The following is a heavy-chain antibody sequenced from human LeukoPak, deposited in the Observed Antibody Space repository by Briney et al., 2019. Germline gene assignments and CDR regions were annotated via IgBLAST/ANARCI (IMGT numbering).Heavy chain of an antibody. CDR2: MSARSGTR. V-gene: IGHV3-48*01. J-gene: IGHJ4*02. CDR1: GFSFSSYN. Sequence: GGSLRLSCAASGFSFSSYNMNWVRQAPGKGLEWLSYMSARSGTRYYADSVEGRFTISRDNAKNSLYLQMSSLRAEDTAVYYCVRAYGSGSYGYGYWGQGTLVTVSS. D-gene: IGHD3-10*01. CDR3: VRAYGSGSYGYGY.